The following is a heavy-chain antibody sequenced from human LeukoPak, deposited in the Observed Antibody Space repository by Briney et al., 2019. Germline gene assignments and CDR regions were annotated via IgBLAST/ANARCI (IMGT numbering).Heavy chain of an antibody. D-gene: IGHD3-3*01. Sequence: PGQSRRPSRAPSGFTFAEYTMHWVRQTQEGGREWVGLVAWKIGEIHHRDSGKGRSTIPRHNSKNSIYLDRNSLTTTDTALYYCAKIGDARRVSSDYFAAWGQGTMVTVSS. CDR2: VAWKIGEI. CDR3: AKIGDARRVSSDYFAA. V-gene: IGHV3-43*01. J-gene: IGHJ4*02. CDR1: GFTFAEYT.